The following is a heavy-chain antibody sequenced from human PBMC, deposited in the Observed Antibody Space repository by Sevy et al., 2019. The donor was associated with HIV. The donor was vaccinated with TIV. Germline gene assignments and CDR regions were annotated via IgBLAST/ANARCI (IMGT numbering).Heavy chain of an antibody. Sequence: GGSLRLSCAASGFTFSSYAMHLVRQAPGKGLEWVAVISYDGSNKYYADSVKGRFTISRDNSKNTLYLQMDGLRAEDTALYYCARDDEPDYYYFDMDVWGQGTTVTVSS. CDR2: ISYDGSNK. CDR1: GFTFSSYA. V-gene: IGHV3-30-3*01. CDR3: ARDDEPDYYYFDMDV. J-gene: IGHJ6*02.